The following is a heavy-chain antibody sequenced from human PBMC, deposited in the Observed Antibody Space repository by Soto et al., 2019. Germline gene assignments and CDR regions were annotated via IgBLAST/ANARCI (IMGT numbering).Heavy chain of an antibody. J-gene: IGHJ6*02. Sequence: LGESLKISCKGSGYSFTSYWIGWVRQMPGKGLEWMGIIYPGDSDTRYSPSFQGQVTISADKSISTAYLQWSSLKASDTAMYYCATQYCGGDCGNTLYYYYGMDVWGQGTTVTVSS. CDR1: GYSFTSYW. CDR3: ATQYCGGDCGNTLYYYYGMDV. CDR2: IYPGDSDT. D-gene: IGHD2-21*02. V-gene: IGHV5-51*01.